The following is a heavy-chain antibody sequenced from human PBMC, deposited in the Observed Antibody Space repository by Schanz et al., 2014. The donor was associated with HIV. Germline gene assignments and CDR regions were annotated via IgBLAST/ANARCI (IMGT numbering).Heavy chain of an antibody. CDR1: GGTFSSYV. J-gene: IGHJ3*02. CDR3: ARVRSGGHGAFDI. V-gene: IGHV1-69*01. D-gene: IGHD1-26*01. CDR2: IIPIFGTT. Sequence: QVQLVQSGAEVTKPGSSVKVSCKASGGTFSSYVVNWVRQAPGQGLEWMGGIIPIFGTTNYAQKFQGRVTITADESTSTAYMELSSLRSEDTAVYYCARVRSGGHGAFDIWGQGTMVTVSS.